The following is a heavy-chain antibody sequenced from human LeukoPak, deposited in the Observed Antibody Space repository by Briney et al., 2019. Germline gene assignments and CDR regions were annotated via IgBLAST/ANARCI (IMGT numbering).Heavy chain of an antibody. CDR3: AREAGIAVAGTVSVLFDP. D-gene: IGHD6-19*01. CDR1: GGTFSSYA. V-gene: IGHV1-69*06. CDR2: IIPIFGTA. Sequence: SVKVSCKASGGTFSSYAISWVRQAPGQGLEWMGGIIPIFGTANYAQKFQGRVTITADKSTSTAYMELSSLRSEDTAVYYCAREAGIAVAGTVSVLFDPWGRGTLVTVSS. J-gene: IGHJ5*02.